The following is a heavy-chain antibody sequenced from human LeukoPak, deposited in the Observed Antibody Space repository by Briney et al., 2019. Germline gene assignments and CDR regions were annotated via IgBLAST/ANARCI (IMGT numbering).Heavy chain of an antibody. CDR1: GGSISSGGYY. V-gene: IGHV4-31*03. J-gene: IGHJ4*02. CDR2: IYYSGST. CDR3: ARALKWGGTYYFDY. Sequence: PSQTLSLTCTVSGGSISSGGYYWSWIRQHPGKGLEWIGYIYYSGSTYYNPSLKSRVIISVDTSKNQFSLKLSSVTAADTAVYYCARALKWGGTYYFDYWGQGTLVTVSS. D-gene: IGHD7-27*01.